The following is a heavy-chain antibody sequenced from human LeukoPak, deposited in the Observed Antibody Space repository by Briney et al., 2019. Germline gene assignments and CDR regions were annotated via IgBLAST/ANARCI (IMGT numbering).Heavy chain of an antibody. Sequence: GGSLRLSCAASGFTFSSYAMHWVRQAPGKGLEWVAVISYDGGNKYYADSVKGRFTISRDNSKNTLYLQMNSLRAEDTAVYYCASPAIGYCSSTSCYIDYWGQGTLVTVPS. J-gene: IGHJ4*02. V-gene: IGHV3-30-3*01. D-gene: IGHD2-2*02. CDR1: GFTFSSYA. CDR3: ASPAIGYCSSTSCYIDY. CDR2: ISYDGGNK.